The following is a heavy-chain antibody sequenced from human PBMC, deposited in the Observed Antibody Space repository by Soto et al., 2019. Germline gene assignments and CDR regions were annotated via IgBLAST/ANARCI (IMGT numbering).Heavy chain of an antibody. Sequence: SETLSLTCTVSGGSISSGGYYWSWIRQHPGKGLEWIGYIYYSGSTYYNPSLKSRVTISVDTSKNQFSLKLSSVAAADTAVYYCARDQASYYYDSSGYYPYYYYGMDVWGQGTTVTVSS. CDR2: IYYSGST. D-gene: IGHD3-22*01. V-gene: IGHV4-31*03. CDR3: ARDQASYYYDSSGYYPYYYYGMDV. J-gene: IGHJ6*02. CDR1: GGSISSGGYY.